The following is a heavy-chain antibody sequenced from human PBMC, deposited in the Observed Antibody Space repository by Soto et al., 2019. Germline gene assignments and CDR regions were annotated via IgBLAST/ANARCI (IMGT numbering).Heavy chain of an antibody. V-gene: IGHV4-39*01. CDR3: AFGSGYYFSFDY. D-gene: IGHD3-22*01. Sequence: SETLSLTCTVSGGSINSNNYYWAWIRQPPGKGLAWIASIYYDGSTYYNPSLKSRVTISIDTSKNQFSLRAEDTAVYYCAFGSGYYFSFDYWGQGTLVTVSS. CDR2: IYYDGST. J-gene: IGHJ4*02. CDR1: GGSINSNNYY.